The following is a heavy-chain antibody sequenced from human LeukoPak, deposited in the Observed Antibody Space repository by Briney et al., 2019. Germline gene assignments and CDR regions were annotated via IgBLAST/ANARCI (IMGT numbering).Heavy chain of an antibody. V-gene: IGHV3-21*01. Sequence: PGGSLRLSCAASGFTFSSYAMHWVRQAPGKGLEWVSSISSSSSYIYYADSVKGRFTISRDNAKKSLYLQMNSLRAEDTAVYYCARDSPTGPYYYGSGSSDAFDIWGQGTMVTVSS. J-gene: IGHJ3*02. D-gene: IGHD3-10*01. CDR2: ISSSSSYI. CDR3: ARDSPTGPYYYGSGSSDAFDI. CDR1: GFTFSSYA.